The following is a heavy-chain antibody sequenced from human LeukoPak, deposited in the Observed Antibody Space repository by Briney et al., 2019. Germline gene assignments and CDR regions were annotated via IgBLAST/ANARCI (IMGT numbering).Heavy chain of an antibody. CDR1: GGSISSGGYY. Sequence: PSETLSLTCTVSGGSISSGGYYWGWIRQPPGKGLEWIGSIYHSGSTYYNPSLKSRVTISVDTSKNQFSLKLSSVTAADTAVYYCARVGPRITMVRGVIGRGHPFDYWGQGTLVTVSS. CDR3: ARVGPRITMVRGVIGRGHPFDY. D-gene: IGHD3-10*01. CDR2: IYHSGST. J-gene: IGHJ4*02. V-gene: IGHV4-39*07.